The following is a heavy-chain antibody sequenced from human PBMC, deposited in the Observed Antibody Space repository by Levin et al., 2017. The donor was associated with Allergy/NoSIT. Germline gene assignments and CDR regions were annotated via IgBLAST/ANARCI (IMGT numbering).Heavy chain of an antibody. CDR3: ARTTTATGEGYYYYYMDV. Sequence: GGSLRLSCAASGFTFSSYSMNWVRQAPGKGLEWVSYISSSSSTIYYADSVKGRFTISRDNAKDSLYLQMNSLRDEDTAVYYCARTTTATGEGYYYYYMDVWGKGTTVTVSS. CDR2: ISSSSSTI. V-gene: IGHV3-48*02. CDR1: GFTFSSYS. J-gene: IGHJ6*03. D-gene: IGHD4-17*01.